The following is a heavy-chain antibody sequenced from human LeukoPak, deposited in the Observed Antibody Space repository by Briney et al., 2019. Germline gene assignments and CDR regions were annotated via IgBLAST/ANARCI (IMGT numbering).Heavy chain of an antibody. CDR2: ISGSGGST. V-gene: IGHV3-23*01. D-gene: IGHD6-13*01. J-gene: IGHJ5*02. CDR3: AREVAAAVIDP. CDR1: GFTFRNYG. Sequence: GGSLRLSCAASGFTFRNYGMSWVRQAPGKGLEWVSAISGSGGSTYYADSVKGRFTISRDNAKNPLYLQMNSLRAEDTAVYYCAREVAAAVIDPWGQGTLVTVSS.